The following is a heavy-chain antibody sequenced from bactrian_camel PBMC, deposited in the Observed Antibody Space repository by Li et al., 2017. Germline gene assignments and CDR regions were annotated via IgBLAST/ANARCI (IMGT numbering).Heavy chain of an antibody. V-gene: IGHV3-1*01. J-gene: IGHJ4*01. D-gene: IGHD6*01. CDR3: ASADYGGSSMNY. Sequence: QLVESGGGLVQAGGSLRLSCTASGLPFDDYAMGWFRQAPGKGLEWVSALTSGGGGTYYADSVKGRFTISRDNAENALYLQLNSLKTEDTAMYYCASADYGGSSMNYWGQGTQVTVS. CDR2: LTSGGGGT. CDR1: GLPFDDYA.